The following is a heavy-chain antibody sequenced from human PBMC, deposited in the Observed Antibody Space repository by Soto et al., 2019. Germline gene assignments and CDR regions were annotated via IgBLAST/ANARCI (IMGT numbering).Heavy chain of an antibody. J-gene: IGHJ4*02. D-gene: IGHD5-18*01. CDR2: MNQDGSEK. CDR1: GFTFSSFW. V-gene: IGHV3-7*05. CDR3: ARDGCGSYGYLFSDY. Sequence: GGSLRLSCAASGFTFSSFWMSWVRQAPGKGLEWVANMNQDGSEKYYGDSVKGRFAISRDNVKSSLYLQMNSLRADDTAVYYCARDGCGSYGYLFSDYWGQGTLVTVSS.